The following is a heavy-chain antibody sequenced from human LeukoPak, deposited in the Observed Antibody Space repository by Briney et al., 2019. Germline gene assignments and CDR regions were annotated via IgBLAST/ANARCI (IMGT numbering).Heavy chain of an antibody. Sequence: GGSLRLSCEASGFPLCSYSINWVRQAPGKGLEWVSYINVDSITVNYADSVKGRFTISRDNAKNSLYLQMNSLRAEDTAVYYCSTAKFDNWGQGTLVTVSS. J-gene: IGHJ4*02. CDR3: STAKFDN. CDR1: GFPLCSYS. CDR2: INVDSITV. V-gene: IGHV3-48*01.